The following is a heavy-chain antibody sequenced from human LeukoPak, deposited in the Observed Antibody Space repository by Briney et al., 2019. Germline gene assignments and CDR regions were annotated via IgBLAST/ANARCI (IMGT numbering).Heavy chain of an antibody. CDR3: VREDTPATANY. D-gene: IGHD2-21*02. CDR2: ISGSGGDT. V-gene: IGHV3-23*01. J-gene: IGHJ4*02. Sequence: SGGSLRLSCAASGFIFNNYAMTWVRQAPGKGLEWVSAISGSGGDTFYADSVKGRFSISRDNSKDTLFLQMHSLRPGDTAVYYCVREDTPATANYWGQGTLVTISS. CDR1: GFIFNNYA.